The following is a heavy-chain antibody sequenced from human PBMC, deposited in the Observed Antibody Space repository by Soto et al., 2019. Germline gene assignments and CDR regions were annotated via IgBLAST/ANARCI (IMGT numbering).Heavy chain of an antibody. Sequence: QVQLQESGPGLVKPSGTLSLTCAVSGGSIRDSNWWTWVRQPPGEGLEWIGEIYHSGSTNYNPSLKSRVNISLDKSKDQFSLNRSSGTAAETAVYYGARDTTIAAAGTRNRFVPCGQGTLFTVSS. V-gene: IGHV4-4*02. CDR1: GGSIRDSNW. CDR2: IYHSGST. D-gene: IGHD6-13*01. CDR3: ARDTTIAAAGTRNRFVP. J-gene: IGHJ5*02.